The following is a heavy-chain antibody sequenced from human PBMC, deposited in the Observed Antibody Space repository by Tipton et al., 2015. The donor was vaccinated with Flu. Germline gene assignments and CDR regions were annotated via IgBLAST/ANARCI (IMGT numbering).Heavy chain of an antibody. Sequence: RSLRLSCAASGFTFDSYGMHWVRQAPGKGLEWVAFIWYDGNKKDYAGSVRGRFTISRDQSKNTVSLQMNSLRDEDTAVYYCAKDLHFWSACDYWGQGTLVTVSS. CDR3: AKDLHFWSACDY. CDR1: GFTFDSYG. CDR2: IWYDGNKK. V-gene: IGHV3-33*03. D-gene: IGHD3-3*02. J-gene: IGHJ4*02.